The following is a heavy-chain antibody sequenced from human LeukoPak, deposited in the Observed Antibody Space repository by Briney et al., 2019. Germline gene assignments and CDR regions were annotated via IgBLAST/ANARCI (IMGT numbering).Heavy chain of an antibody. CDR1: GFTFSSYW. Sequence: GGSLRLSCAASGFTFSSYWMSWVRQAPGKGLEWVANIKQDGSEKYYVDSVKGRFTISSDNAENSLYLQMNSLRAEDTAVYYCARWAHCSSTSCPFVYWGQGTLVTVSS. CDR2: IKQDGSEK. CDR3: ARWAHCSSTSCPFVY. V-gene: IGHV3-7*03. J-gene: IGHJ4*02. D-gene: IGHD2-2*01.